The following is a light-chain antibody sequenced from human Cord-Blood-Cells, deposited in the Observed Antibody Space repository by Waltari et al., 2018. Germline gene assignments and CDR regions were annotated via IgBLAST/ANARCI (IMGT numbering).Light chain of an antibody. CDR3: SSYTSSSTVV. V-gene: IGLV2-14*01. Sequence: QSALTRPPFAAGSHGQSLTISCTGTSSYVGVYHYVSWYQQHPGKAPKLMIYDGSNRPAGVSNRFSRAKSGHTASLTISGLQAADEADYYCSSYTSSSTVVCGGGTKLTVL. CDR2: DGS. J-gene: IGLJ2*01. CDR1: SSYVGVYHY.